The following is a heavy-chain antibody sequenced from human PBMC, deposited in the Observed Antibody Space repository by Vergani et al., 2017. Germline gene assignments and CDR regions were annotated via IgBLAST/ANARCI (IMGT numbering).Heavy chain of an antibody. Sequence: EVQLLESGGDLIQPGGSLRLSCGASGFTFSSYAMTWVRLAPGQGLQWVSAISGSGGNTFYTDSVKGRFTISRDNSKDTLYLQMNSLRVEDTAIYYCAKARDPNCKGGKCYSYYYGLDLWGQGTTVTVSS. J-gene: IGHJ6*02. CDR1: GFTFSSYA. V-gene: IGHV3-23*01. D-gene: IGHD4-23*01. CDR2: ISGSGGNT. CDR3: AKARDPNCKGGKCYSYYYGLDL.